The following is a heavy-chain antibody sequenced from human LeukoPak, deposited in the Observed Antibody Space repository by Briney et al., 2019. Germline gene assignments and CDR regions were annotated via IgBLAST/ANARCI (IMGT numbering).Heavy chain of an antibody. D-gene: IGHD1-26*01. CDR2: VSGNGVST. Sequence: GGSLRLSCAASGFTFSNYAMTWVRQAPGKGLEWVSAVSGNGVSTFYTDSVKGRFSISRDNSKNTVYLQMNSLRADDTAVYYLARPSGNYYFDYWGQGTLVTVPS. V-gene: IGHV3-23*01. CDR1: GFTFSNYA. CDR3: ARPSGNYYFDY. J-gene: IGHJ4*02.